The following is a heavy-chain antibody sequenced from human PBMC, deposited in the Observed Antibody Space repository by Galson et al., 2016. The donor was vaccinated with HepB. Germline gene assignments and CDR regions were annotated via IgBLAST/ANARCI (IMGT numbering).Heavy chain of an antibody. CDR2: MSHDGANK. V-gene: IGHV3-30*03. CDR3: ARDYGSGNFYSGFGY. J-gene: IGHJ4*02. CDR1: GFTFSDYY. Sequence: SLRLSCAASGFTFSDYYMSWVRQPPGKGLEWVSFMSHDGANKSYSDSVKGRFTISRDNSKNTLYLQMNSLRAEDTAVYYCARDYGSGNFYSGFGYWGLGTLVTVSS. D-gene: IGHD3-10*01.